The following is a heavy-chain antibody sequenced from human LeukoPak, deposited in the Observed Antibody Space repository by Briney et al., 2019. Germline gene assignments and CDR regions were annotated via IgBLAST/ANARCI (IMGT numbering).Heavy chain of an antibody. D-gene: IGHD6-6*01. CDR3: ARAHSSSSNYYYYYYMDV. V-gene: IGHV1-69*04. CDR2: IIPILGIA. J-gene: IGHJ6*03. Sequence: SVKVSCKASGGTFSSYAISWVRQAPGQGLEWMGRIIPILGIANYAQKFQGRVTITTDESTSTAYMELSSLRSEDTAVYYCARAHSSSSNYYYYYYMDVWGKGTTVTVSS. CDR1: GGTFSSYA.